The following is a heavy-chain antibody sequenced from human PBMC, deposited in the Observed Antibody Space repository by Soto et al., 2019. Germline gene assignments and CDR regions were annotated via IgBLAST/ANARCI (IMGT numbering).Heavy chain of an antibody. CDR1: GGTFSSYA. V-gene: IGHV1-69*01. D-gene: IGHD3-3*01. J-gene: IGHJ6*02. CDR2: IIPIFGTA. CDR3: ARGSLYDFWRGYYAPPAYYYYYGMDV. Sequence: QVQLVQSGAEVKKPGSSVKVSCKASGGTFSSYAISWVRQAPGQGLEWMGGIIPIFGTANYAQKFQGRVTIPSDESTSTAYMELSSLRSEDTAVYYRARGSLYDFWRGYYAPPAYYYYYGMDVWGQGTTVTVSS.